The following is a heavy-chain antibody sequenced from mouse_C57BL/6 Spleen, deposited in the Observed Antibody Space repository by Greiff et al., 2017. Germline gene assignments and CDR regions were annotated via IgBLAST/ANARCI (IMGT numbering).Heavy chain of an antibody. D-gene: IGHD1-2*01. J-gene: IGHJ2*01. CDR1: GFTFSSYA. V-gene: IGHV5-4*01. CDR2: ISDGGSYT. Sequence: DVQLQESGGGLVKPGGSLKLSCAASGFTFSSYAMSWVRQTPEKRLEWVATISDGGSYTYYPDNVKGRFTISRDNAKNNLYLQMSHLKSEDTAMYYCAREEGTTAGGYWGQGTTLTVSS. CDR3: AREEGTTAGGY.